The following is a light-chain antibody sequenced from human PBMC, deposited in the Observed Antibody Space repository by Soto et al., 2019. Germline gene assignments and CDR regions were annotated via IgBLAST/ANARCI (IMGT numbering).Light chain of an antibody. Sequence: DIQMTQSPSSLSASVGDRVTITCRASQGINIYLAWYQQKPGKVPELLIYGASTLQSGDPSRFSGSGFGTDFTLTISSLQPEDVATYYCQKYNSAPWTFGQGTKVEIK. CDR3: QKYNSAPWT. CDR1: QGINIY. CDR2: GAS. V-gene: IGKV1-27*01. J-gene: IGKJ1*01.